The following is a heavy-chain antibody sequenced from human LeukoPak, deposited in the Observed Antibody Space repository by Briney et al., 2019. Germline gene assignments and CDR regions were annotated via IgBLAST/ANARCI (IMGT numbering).Heavy chain of an antibody. J-gene: IGHJ4*02. CDR3: AREGFARGCTFDY. CDR2: IYTRGST. CDR1: GGSISSYY. V-gene: IGHV4-4*07. Sequence: SEALSLTCAVPGGSISSYYWSWIRQPAGKGLEWIGRIYTRGSTNDNPSLKSRVTISVDTSKNQYSLKLSSVTAADTAVYYCAREGFARGCTFDYWGQGTLVTVSS. D-gene: IGHD2-15*01.